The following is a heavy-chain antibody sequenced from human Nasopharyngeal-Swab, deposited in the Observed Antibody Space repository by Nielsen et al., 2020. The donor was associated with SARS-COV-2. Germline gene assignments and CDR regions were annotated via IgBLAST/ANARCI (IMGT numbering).Heavy chain of an antibody. Sequence: GESLKISCAASGFTFSTYALNWVRQAPGKGLEWVSSISSSSAYIYYGDSVKGRFTISRDNAKNSLYLQMNSLRAEDTAVYYCARESHYDFWSGYYPSKYYYYYMDVWGKGTTVTVSS. V-gene: IGHV3-21*01. CDR3: ARESHYDFWSGYYPSKYYYYYMDV. CDR2: ISSSSAYI. J-gene: IGHJ6*03. CDR1: GFTFSTYA. D-gene: IGHD3-3*01.